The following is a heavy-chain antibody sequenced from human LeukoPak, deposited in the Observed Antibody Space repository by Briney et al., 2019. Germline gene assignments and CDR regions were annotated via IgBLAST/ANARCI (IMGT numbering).Heavy chain of an antibody. CDR2: ISGSGGST. CDR3: AKDAGDNWNDGWVNWFDP. Sequence: GGSLRLSCAASGFTFSAYGMTWVRQAPGKGLEWASTISGSGGSTYYADSVKGRFTISRDNSKNTLYLQMYSLRAEDTAVYYCAKDAGDNWNDGWVNWFDPWGQGTLVIVSS. CDR1: GFTFSAYG. D-gene: IGHD1-1*01. V-gene: IGHV3-23*01. J-gene: IGHJ5*02.